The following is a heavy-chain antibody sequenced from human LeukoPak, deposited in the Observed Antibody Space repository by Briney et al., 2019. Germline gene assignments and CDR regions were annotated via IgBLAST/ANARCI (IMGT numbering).Heavy chain of an antibody. CDR2: ITYGGST. Sequence: SETLSLTCSVSGGSISSSNSYYWAWIRQPPGKGLEWIGSITYGGSTTYNPSLKSRVTISVDTSKNQFSLKLSSVTAADTAVFYCARGAMGGANWFDPWGQGTLVTVSS. CDR3: ARGAMGGANWFDP. D-gene: IGHD5-18*01. J-gene: IGHJ5*02. V-gene: IGHV4-39*07. CDR1: GGSISSSNSYY.